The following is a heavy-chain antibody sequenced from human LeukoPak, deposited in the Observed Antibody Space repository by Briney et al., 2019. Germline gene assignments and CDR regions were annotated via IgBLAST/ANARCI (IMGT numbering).Heavy chain of an antibody. J-gene: IGHJ2*01. Sequence: PGVSLRLSCAASGFTFSDYYMSWIRQAPGKGLEWVSYISSSGSTIYYADSVKGRFTISRDNAKNSLYLQMNSLRAEDTAVYYCARGSDGDYSHWYFDLWGRGTLVTVSS. D-gene: IGHD4-17*01. V-gene: IGHV3-11*01. CDR2: ISSSGSTI. CDR3: ARGSDGDYSHWYFDL. CDR1: GFTFSDYY.